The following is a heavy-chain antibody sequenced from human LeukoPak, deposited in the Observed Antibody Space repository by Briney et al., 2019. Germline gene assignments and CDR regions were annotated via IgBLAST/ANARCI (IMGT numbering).Heavy chain of an antibody. J-gene: IGHJ4*02. CDR2: INPNSGGT. V-gene: IGHV1-2*02. CDR1: GYTFTGYY. Sequence: ASVKVSCKASGYTFTGYYMHWVRQAPGQGLEWMGWINPNSGGTNYAQKFQGRVTMTRDTSISTAYMELSRLRSDDTAVYYCARDRDVNVVSLGYWGQGTLVTVSS. D-gene: IGHD2-21*01. CDR3: ARDRDVNVVSLGY.